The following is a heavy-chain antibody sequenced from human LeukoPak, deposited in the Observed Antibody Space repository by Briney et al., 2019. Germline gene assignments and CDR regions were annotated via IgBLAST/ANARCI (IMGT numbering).Heavy chain of an antibody. CDR2: INHSGST. V-gene: IGHV4-34*01. J-gene: IGHJ4*02. D-gene: IGHD3-22*01. CDR3: ARVGDSSGSPAK. Sequence: PSETLSLTCAVYGGSFSGYYWSWIRQPPGKGLEWIGEINHSGSTNYNPSLKSRVTISVDTSKNQFSLKLSSVTAADTAVYYCARVGDSSGSPAKWGQGTLVTVSS. CDR1: GGSFSGYY.